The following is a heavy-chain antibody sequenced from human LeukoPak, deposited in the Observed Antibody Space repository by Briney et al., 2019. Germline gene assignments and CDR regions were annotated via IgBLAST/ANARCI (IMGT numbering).Heavy chain of an antibody. CDR3: ARRRYSSTWYRDY. Sequence: SETLSLTCNVSGGSVSSGTYYWSWIRQPPGKGLEWIGYIYFNGSTNYNPSLKSRVTISVDTSKNQFSLELSSVTAADTAVYYCARRRYSSTWYRDYWGQGTLVTVSS. V-gene: IGHV4-61*01. CDR1: GGSVSSGTYY. J-gene: IGHJ4*02. CDR2: IYFNGST. D-gene: IGHD6-13*01.